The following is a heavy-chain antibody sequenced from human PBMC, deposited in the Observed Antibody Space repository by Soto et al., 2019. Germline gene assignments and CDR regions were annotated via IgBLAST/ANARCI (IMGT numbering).Heavy chain of an antibody. CDR1: GGTFSSYA. CDR2: IIPIFGTA. J-gene: IGHJ6*02. Sequence: ASVKVSCKASGGTFSSYAISWVRQAPGQGLEWMGGIIPIFGTANYAQKFQGRVTITADESTSTAYMELSSLRSEDTAVYYCARPDIVVVPAAMDNNYYYYGMDVWGQGTTVTVSS. D-gene: IGHD2-2*01. CDR3: ARPDIVVVPAAMDNNYYYYGMDV. V-gene: IGHV1-69*13.